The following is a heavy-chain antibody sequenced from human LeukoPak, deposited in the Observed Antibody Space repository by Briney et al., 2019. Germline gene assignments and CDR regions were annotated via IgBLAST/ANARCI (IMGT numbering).Heavy chain of an antibody. D-gene: IGHD5-24*01. CDR1: AFTFSNHG. J-gene: IGHJ4*02. V-gene: IGHV3-21*01. CDR2: ISSSSSYI. CDR3: ARWSMATNGYYFDY. Sequence: GCTLRLSCAPSAFTFSNHGINWVRQAPGPGLESVSSISSSSSYIYYAASVKGRFTISRDNAKNSLYLQMNSLRAEDTAVYYCARWSMATNGYYFDYWGQGTLVTVSS.